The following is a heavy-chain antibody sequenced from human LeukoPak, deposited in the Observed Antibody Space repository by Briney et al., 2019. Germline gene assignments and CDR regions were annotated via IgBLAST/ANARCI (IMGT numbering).Heavy chain of an antibody. CDR2: ISGSGGST. Sequence: GGSLRPSCAASGFIVSNNYMSWVRQAPGKGLEWVSAISGSGGSTYYADSVKGRFTISRDNSKNTLYLQMNSLRAEDTAVYYCADSSGYYDAFDIWGQGTMVTVSS. D-gene: IGHD3-22*01. CDR1: GFIVSNNY. CDR3: ADSSGYYDAFDI. V-gene: IGHV3-23*01. J-gene: IGHJ3*02.